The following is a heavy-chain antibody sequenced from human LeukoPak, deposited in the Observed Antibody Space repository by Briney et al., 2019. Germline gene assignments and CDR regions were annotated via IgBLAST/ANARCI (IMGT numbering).Heavy chain of an antibody. CDR3: AKDRVWRGSRGGAFDI. Sequence: PGGSLRLSCAASGFTFSSYGMHWVRQAPGKGLEWVAFIRYDGSNKNYADSVKGRFTISRDNSKNTLYVQMNSLRAEDTAVYKCAKDRVWRGSRGGAFDIWGQGTMVTVSS. D-gene: IGHD3-3*01. V-gene: IGHV3-30*02. J-gene: IGHJ3*02. CDR2: IRYDGSNK. CDR1: GFTFSSYG.